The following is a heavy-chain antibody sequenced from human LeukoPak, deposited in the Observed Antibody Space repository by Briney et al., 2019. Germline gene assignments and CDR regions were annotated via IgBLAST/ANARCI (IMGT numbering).Heavy chain of an antibody. CDR3: ARGPQDRKATSYFDY. Sequence: GGSLRLSCAPSGFTFSSYWRSWVRQAPGKGLEWVANIKHDGSEKYYVDSVKGRFTISRDNAKNSLYLQMNSLRAEDTAVYYCARGPQDRKATSYFDYWGQGTLVTVSS. CDR2: IKHDGSEK. CDR1: GFTFSSYW. D-gene: IGHD3-22*01. J-gene: IGHJ4*02. V-gene: IGHV3-7*01.